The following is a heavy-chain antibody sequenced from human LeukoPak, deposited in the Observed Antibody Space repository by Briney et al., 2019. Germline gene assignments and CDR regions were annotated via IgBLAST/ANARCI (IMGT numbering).Heavy chain of an antibody. J-gene: IGHJ4*02. D-gene: IGHD2-15*01. CDR2: INSDGSST. Sequence: GGSLRLSCAASGFTFSSYWMHWVRQAPGKGLVWVSRINSDGSSTSYADSVKGRFTISRDNAKNTLYLQMNSLRAEDTAVYYCARYCSGGSCYSEDFDYWGQGILVTVPS. CDR1: GFTFSSYW. CDR3: ARYCSGGSCYSEDFDY. V-gene: IGHV3-74*01.